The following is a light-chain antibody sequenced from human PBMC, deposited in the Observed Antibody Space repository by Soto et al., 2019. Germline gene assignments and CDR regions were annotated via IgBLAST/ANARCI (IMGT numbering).Light chain of an antibody. CDR2: DAS. CDR1: QNINNY. J-gene: IGKJ5*01. CDR3: QQYENLPT. Sequence: DIQITQSPSSLSASVGDRVTITCQASQNINNYLNWYQQKPGRAPKLLIYDASNLEAGVPSSFSGSGSGTDFTFTISRLKPEDIATYYCQQYENLPTVGQGTRLEIK. V-gene: IGKV1-33*01.